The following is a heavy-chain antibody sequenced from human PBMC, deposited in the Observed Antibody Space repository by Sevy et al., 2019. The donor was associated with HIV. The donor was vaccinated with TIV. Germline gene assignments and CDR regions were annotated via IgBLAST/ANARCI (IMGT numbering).Heavy chain of an antibody. Sequence: GGSLRLSCAASGFTFTSYTMSWVRQAPGKGLEWVSDISVSGGRTYYSDSVKGRFTISRDNSKNTLYLQISSLRAEDTAVYYCAKRDYSDFDSPPIFDFWGRGTLVTVSS. CDR2: ISVSGGRT. CDR1: GFTFTSYT. D-gene: IGHD4-17*01. V-gene: IGHV3-23*01. J-gene: IGHJ4*02. CDR3: AKRDYSDFDSPPIFDF.